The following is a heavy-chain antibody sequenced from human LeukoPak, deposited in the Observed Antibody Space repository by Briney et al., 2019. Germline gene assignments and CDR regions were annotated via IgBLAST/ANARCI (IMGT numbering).Heavy chain of an antibody. D-gene: IGHD5-18*01. J-gene: IGHJ4*02. V-gene: IGHV3-64D*06. CDR3: VKGERYSYSPPSDD. CDR1: GFTFSSYA. Sequence: PVGSLSLSCAASGFTFSSYAMSWVRQAPGKGLEYVSAITSTGASTYNADSVRVGFTISRDNSKNTLYLQMSSLRPDDTALYYCVKGERYSYSPPSDDWGQGALATVSS. CDR2: ITSTGAST.